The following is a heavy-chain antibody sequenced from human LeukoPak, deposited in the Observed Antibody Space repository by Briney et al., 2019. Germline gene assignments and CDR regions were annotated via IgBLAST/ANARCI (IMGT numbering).Heavy chain of an antibody. CDR2: IYYSGST. D-gene: IGHD6-19*01. Sequence: SETLSLTCTVSSGSISSYYWSWIRQPPGKGLEWIGYIYYSGSTNYNPSLKSRVAMSVDTSKNQFSLKLSSVTAADTAVYYCARERRSGKIFDYWGQGTLVTVSS. J-gene: IGHJ4*02. CDR3: ARERRSGKIFDY. CDR1: SGSISSYY. V-gene: IGHV4-59*12.